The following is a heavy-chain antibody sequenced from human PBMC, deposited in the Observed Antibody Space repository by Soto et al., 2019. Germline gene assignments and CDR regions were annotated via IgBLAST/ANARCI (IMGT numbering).Heavy chain of an antibody. Sequence: LRLSCAASGFTFSNAWMSWVRQAPGKGLEWVGRIKSKTDGGTTDYAAPVKGRFTISRDDSKNTLYLQMNSLKTEDTAVYYCTTPYSSGWYYFDYWGQGTLVTVSS. V-gene: IGHV3-15*01. J-gene: IGHJ4*02. CDR1: GFTFSNAW. D-gene: IGHD6-19*01. CDR2: IKSKTDGGTT. CDR3: TTPYSSGWYYFDY.